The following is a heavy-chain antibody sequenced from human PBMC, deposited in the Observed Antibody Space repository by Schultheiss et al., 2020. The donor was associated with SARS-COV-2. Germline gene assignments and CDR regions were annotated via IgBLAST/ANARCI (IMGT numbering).Heavy chain of an antibody. D-gene: IGHD2-21*01. CDR2: IYYSGST. Sequence: SQTLSLTCTVSGGSVSSGSYYWSWIRQPPGKGLEWIGYIYYSGSTNYNPSLKSRVTIAVDTSKNQFSLKLASVTAADTAVYYCAKVDPAPAIARPDVNWFGSWGQGALVTGSS. CDR1: GGSVSSGSYY. CDR3: AKVDPAPAIARPDVNWFGS. V-gene: IGHV4-61*01. J-gene: IGHJ5*01.